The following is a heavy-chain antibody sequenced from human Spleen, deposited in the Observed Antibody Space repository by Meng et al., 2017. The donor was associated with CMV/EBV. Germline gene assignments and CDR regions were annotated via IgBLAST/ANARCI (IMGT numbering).Heavy chain of an antibody. J-gene: IGHJ4*02. D-gene: IGHD5-24*01. CDR1: GFTFSSYS. Sequence: GESLKISCAASGFTFSSYSMNWVRLAPGKGLVWVSRINAEGTMITYADSVKGRFTISRDNAKRTLYLQMNSLRVEDSAVYYCVRGMGTDWGQGTLVTVSS. CDR2: INAEGTMI. V-gene: IGHV3-74*03. CDR3: VRGMGTD.